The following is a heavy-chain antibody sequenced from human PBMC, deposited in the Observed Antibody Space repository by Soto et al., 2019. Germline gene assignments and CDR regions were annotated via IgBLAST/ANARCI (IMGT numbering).Heavy chain of an antibody. Sequence: ASVKVSCKASGYTFTGYYMHWVRQAPGQGLEWMGWINPNSGGTNYAQKFQGWVTMTRDTSISTAYMELSRLRSDDTAVYYCALAAYYYDSSGNDDFDIWGQGTMVTVSS. D-gene: IGHD3-22*01. V-gene: IGHV1-2*04. J-gene: IGHJ3*02. CDR2: INPNSGGT. CDR3: ALAAYYYDSSGNDDFDI. CDR1: GYTFTGYY.